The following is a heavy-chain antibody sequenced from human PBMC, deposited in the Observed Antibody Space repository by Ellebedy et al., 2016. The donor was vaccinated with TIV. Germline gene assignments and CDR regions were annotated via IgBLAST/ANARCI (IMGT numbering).Heavy chain of an antibody. J-gene: IGHJ3*02. V-gene: IGHV4-30-4*01. CDR2: IYYSGST. D-gene: IGHD1-26*01. CDR1: GGSISSGDYY. CDR3: ARDLVWWELGSFDI. Sequence: MPSETLSLTCTVSGGSISSGDYYWSWIRQPPGKGLEWIGYIYYSGSTYYNPSLKSRVTISVDTSKNQFSLKLSSVTAADTAVYYCARDLVWWELGSFDIWGQGTMVTVSS.